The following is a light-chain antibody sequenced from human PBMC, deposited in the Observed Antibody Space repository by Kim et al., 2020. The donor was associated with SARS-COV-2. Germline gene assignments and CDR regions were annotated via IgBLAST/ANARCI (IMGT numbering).Light chain of an antibody. Sequence: SPGERATLSRRASQGVSSYLAWYQQKPGQAPRLLIYDASNRATGIPARFSGSGSGTDFTLTISSLEPEDFAVYYCQQRSNWPPITFGQGTRLEIK. J-gene: IGKJ5*01. V-gene: IGKV3-11*01. CDR3: QQRSNWPPIT. CDR1: QGVSSY. CDR2: DAS.